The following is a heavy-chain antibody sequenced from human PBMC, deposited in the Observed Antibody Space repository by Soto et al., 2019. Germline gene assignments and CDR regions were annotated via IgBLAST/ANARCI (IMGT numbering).Heavy chain of an antibody. CDR2: IYYSGST. CDR3: ARVADYDFWRKDYYYYGMDV. CDR1: GGSISSGDYY. Sequence: LSLTCTVSGGSISSGDYYWSWIRQPPGKGLEWIGYIYYSGSTYYNPSLKSRVTISVDTSKNQFSLKLSSVTAADTAVYYCARVADYDFWRKDYYYYGMDVWGQGTTVTVSS. V-gene: IGHV4-30-4*01. J-gene: IGHJ6*02. D-gene: IGHD3-3*01.